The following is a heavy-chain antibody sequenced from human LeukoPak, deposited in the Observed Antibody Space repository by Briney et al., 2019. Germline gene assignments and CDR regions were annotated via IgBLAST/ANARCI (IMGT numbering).Heavy chain of an antibody. D-gene: IGHD2-15*01. CDR3: ARHRWFYWFYP. CDR2: INHIGMT. CDR1: GESFSGYY. Sequence: SETLSLTCAVYGESFSGYYWSWIRQTPGKGLEWIGEINHIGMTNYNPSLASRVTVLVDTSRNQFSLKLRYLTAADTAVYYCARHRWFYWFYPWGQGTLVTVSS. J-gene: IGHJ5*02. V-gene: IGHV4-34*01.